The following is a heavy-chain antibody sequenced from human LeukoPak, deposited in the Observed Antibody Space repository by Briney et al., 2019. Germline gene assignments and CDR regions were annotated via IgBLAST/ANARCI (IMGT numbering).Heavy chain of an antibody. Sequence: GASVKVSCKASGYTFTGYYMHWVRQAPGQGLEWMRWINPNSGGTNYAQKFQGRVTMTRDTSISTAYMELSRLRSDDTAVYYCARDSLVGAGFDYWGQGTLVTVSS. V-gene: IGHV1-2*02. J-gene: IGHJ4*02. CDR3: ARDSLVGAGFDY. D-gene: IGHD1-26*01. CDR2: INPNSGGT. CDR1: GYTFTGYY.